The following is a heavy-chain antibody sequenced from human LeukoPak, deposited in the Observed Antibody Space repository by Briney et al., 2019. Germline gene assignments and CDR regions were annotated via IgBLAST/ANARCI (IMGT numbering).Heavy chain of an antibody. V-gene: IGHV4-61*02. CDR3: ARDVGYCSSTSCYTRFDY. Sequence: PSETLSLTCTVSGGSISSGSYYWSWIRQPAGKGLEWIGRIYTSGSTNYNPSLKSRVTISVDTSKNQFSLKLSSVTAADTAVYYCARDVGYCSSTSCYTRFDYWGQGTLVTASS. CDR1: GGSISSGSYY. CDR2: IYTSGST. D-gene: IGHD2-2*02. J-gene: IGHJ4*02.